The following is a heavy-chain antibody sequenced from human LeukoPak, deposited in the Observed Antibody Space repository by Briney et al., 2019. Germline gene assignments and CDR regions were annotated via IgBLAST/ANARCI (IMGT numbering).Heavy chain of an antibody. V-gene: IGHV4-34*01. D-gene: IGHD2-8*01. J-gene: IGHJ3*02. CDR1: GGAFSGYY. CDR2: INHSGST. Sequence: SETLSLTCAVYGGAFSGYYWSWISQPPGKGLEWIGEINHSGSTNYNPSLKSRVTISVDTSKNQFSLKLSSVTAADTAVYYCARGLTPDAFDIWGQGTMVTVSS. CDR3: ARGLTPDAFDI.